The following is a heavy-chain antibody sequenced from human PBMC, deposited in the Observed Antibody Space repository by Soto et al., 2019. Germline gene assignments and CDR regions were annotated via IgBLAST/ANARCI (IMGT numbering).Heavy chain of an antibody. V-gene: IGHV1-3*01. CDR3: ARVSGIAHPRGWGRVSSGSDDFAI. D-gene: IGHD3-22*01. CDR2: INAGNGNT. CDR1: GYTFTSYA. J-gene: IGHJ3*02. Sequence: ASVKVSCKASGYTFTSYAMHWVRQAPGQRLEWMGWINAGNGNTKYSQKFQGRVTMTRDTSASTAYMELSSLRSEDTAVYYCARVSGIAHPRGWGRVSSGSDDFAIWGQGTMVTVSS.